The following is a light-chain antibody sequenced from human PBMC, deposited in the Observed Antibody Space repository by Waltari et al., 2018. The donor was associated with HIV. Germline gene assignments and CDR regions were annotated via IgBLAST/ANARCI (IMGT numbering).Light chain of an antibody. Sequence: QSALAQPASVSDSPGQSITISCTGTVSDVGNYNLVSWYQQPPGKVPKLIIYEVTKRPSGVSNRFSGSKSGNTASLTISGLQAEDEADYYCCAYAASRSVVFGGGTKLTVL. V-gene: IGLV2-23*02. CDR1: VSDVGNYNL. CDR3: CAYAASRSVV. J-gene: IGLJ2*01. CDR2: EVT.